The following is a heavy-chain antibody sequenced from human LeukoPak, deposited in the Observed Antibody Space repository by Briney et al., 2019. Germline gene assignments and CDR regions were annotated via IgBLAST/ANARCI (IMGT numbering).Heavy chain of an antibody. V-gene: IGHV1-69*04. Sequence: SVKVSCKASGGTFSSYTISWVRQAPGQGLEWMGRIIPILGIANYAQKFQGRVTITADKYKSTTYMELSSMRSEDTAVYYCARDRSTWRVTFGGVRGINYFDYWGQGTLVTVSS. CDR2: IIPILGIA. D-gene: IGHD3-16*01. CDR1: GGTFSSYT. J-gene: IGHJ4*02. CDR3: ARDRSTWRVTFGGVRGINYFDY.